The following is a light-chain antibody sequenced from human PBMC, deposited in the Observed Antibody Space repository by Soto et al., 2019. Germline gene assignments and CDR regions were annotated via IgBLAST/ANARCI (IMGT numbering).Light chain of an antibody. CDR3: QQSYSAPYT. V-gene: IGKV1-39*01. J-gene: IGKJ2*01. CDR2: GAS. Sequence: DIQMTQSPSSQSASVGDRVTITCRASQSITKSLNWYQQKPGKAPKLLINGASTLQGGVPSRFRGSGYGTEFTLTISSLQPEDFTAYYCQQSYSAPYTFGHGTKLEI. CDR1: QSITKS.